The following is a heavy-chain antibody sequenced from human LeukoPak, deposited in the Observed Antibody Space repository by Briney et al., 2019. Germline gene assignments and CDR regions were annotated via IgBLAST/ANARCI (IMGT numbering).Heavy chain of an antibody. D-gene: IGHD2-15*01. V-gene: IGHV3-23*01. CDR1: GFTFSSYA. CDR2: ISGSGGST. CDR3: AEYGRFVVMVAAISWFDP. J-gene: IGHJ5*02. Sequence: GGSLRLSCAASGFTFSSYAMSWVRQAPGPGQEWVSAISGSGGSTYYADSVKGRFTISRDNSKNTLYLQMNSLRAEDTAVYYCAEYGRFVVMVAAISWFDPWGQGTLVTVSS.